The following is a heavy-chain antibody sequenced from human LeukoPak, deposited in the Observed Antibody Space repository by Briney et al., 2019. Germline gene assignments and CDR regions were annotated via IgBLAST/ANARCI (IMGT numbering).Heavy chain of an antibody. CDR3: AGVITMVRGVTEFDY. J-gene: IGHJ4*02. D-gene: IGHD3-10*01. Sequence: ASVKVSCKASGYTFTSYDINGVRQATGQGLEWMGWMNPNSGNTGYAQKFQGRVTMTRNTSISTAYMELSSLRSEDTAVYYCAGVITMVRGVTEFDYWGQGTLVTVSS. CDR1: GYTFTSYD. V-gene: IGHV1-8*01. CDR2: MNPNSGNT.